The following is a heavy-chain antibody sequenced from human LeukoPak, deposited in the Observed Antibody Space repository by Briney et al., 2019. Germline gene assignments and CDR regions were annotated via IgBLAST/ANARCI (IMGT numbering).Heavy chain of an antibody. CDR3: ASIAAAGHLYYYYYMDV. CDR1: GGSISSSSYY. CDR2: IYYSGST. J-gene: IGHJ6*03. D-gene: IGHD6-13*01. Sequence: SETLSLTCTVSGGSISSSSYYWGWIRQPPGKGLEWIGSIYYSGSTYYNPSLKSRVTISVDTSKNQFSLKLSSVTAADTAVYYCASIAAAGHLYYYYYMDVWGKGTTVTISS. V-gene: IGHV4-39*07.